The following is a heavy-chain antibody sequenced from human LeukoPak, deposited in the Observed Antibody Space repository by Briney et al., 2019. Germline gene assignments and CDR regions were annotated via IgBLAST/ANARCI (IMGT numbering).Heavy chain of an antibody. J-gene: IGHJ4*02. V-gene: IGHV3-33*06. CDR3: AKWAAAGPFDY. CDR1: GFTFSSYG. Sequence: GGSLRLSCAASGFTFSSYGMHWVRQAPGKGLEGVAVIWYDGSNKYYADSVKGRFTISRDNSKNTLYLQMNSLRAEDTAVYYCAKWAAAGPFDYWGQGTLVTVSS. D-gene: IGHD6-13*01. CDR2: IWYDGSNK.